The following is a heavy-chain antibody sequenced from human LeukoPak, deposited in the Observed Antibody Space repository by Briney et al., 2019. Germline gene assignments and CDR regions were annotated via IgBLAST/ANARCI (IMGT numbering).Heavy chain of an antibody. J-gene: IGHJ4*02. D-gene: IGHD6-13*01. CDR3: ARVGSSSWYPLPFDY. V-gene: IGHV1-18*01. CDR1: GYTFTSYG. Sequence: ASVKVSCKASGYTFTSYGISWVRQAPGQGLEWMGWISAYNGNTNYAQKLQGRVTMTTDTSTSTAYMKLRSLRSDDTAVYYCARVGSSSWYPLPFDYWGRGTLVTVSS. CDR2: ISAYNGNT.